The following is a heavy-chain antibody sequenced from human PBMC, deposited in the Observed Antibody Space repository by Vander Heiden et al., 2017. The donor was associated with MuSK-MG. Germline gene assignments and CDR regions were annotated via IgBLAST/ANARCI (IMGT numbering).Heavy chain of an antibody. J-gene: IGHJ4*02. V-gene: IGHV2-5*02. D-gene: IGHD3-16*02. CDR1: GFSLSTSGVG. CDR3: AHSIRVYDDSWGSYRYNDY. CDR2: IYWDDDK. Sequence: QITLKESGPTLVKPTQTLTLTCTFSGFSLSTSGVGVGWIRQPPGKALEWLALIYWDDDKRYSPSLKSRLTITKDTSKNQVVLTMTNMDPVETATYYCAHSIRVYDDSWGSYRYNDYWGQGTLVTVSS.